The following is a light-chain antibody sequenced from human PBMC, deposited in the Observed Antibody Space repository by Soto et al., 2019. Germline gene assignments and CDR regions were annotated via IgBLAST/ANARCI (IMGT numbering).Light chain of an antibody. J-gene: IGLJ1*01. CDR2: EVY. Sequence: QSALTQPPSASGSPGQSVTISCTGTSSDVGGYNYVSWYQHHPGKAPKLIIYEVYKRPSGVPDRFSGSKYGNTAALTVSWLQAEDEADYYCSSYVGTNSYVFGTGTKLTVL. CDR3: SSYVGTNSYV. CDR1: SSDVGGYNY. V-gene: IGLV2-8*01.